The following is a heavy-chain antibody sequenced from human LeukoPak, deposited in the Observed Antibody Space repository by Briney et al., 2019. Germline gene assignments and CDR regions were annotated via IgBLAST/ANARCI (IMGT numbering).Heavy chain of an antibody. Sequence: PGGSLRLSCAASGFTFSSYAMTWVRQAPGKGLEWVSALSGNGGSTYYADSVKGRFTISRDNSKNTVYLQVNSLRAEDTAVYYCAGEVLNSSSWFDYYYYGMDVWGQGTTVTVSS. V-gene: IGHV3-23*01. CDR3: AGEVLNSSSWFDYYYYGMDV. D-gene: IGHD6-13*01. CDR2: LSGNGGST. J-gene: IGHJ6*02. CDR1: GFTFSSYA.